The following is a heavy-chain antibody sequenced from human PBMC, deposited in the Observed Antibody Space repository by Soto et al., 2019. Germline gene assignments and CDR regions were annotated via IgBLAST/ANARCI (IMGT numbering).Heavy chain of an antibody. J-gene: IGHJ6*02. Sequence: GGSLRLSCAASGFTFSSYGMHWVRQAPGKGLEWVAVISYDGSNKYYADSVKGRFTISRDNSKNTLYLQMNSLRAEDTAVYYCAKDRGSSSWYYYYYGMDVWGQGTTVTVSS. CDR3: AKDRGSSSWYYYYYGMDV. V-gene: IGHV3-30*18. D-gene: IGHD6-6*01. CDR1: GFTFSSYG. CDR2: ISYDGSNK.